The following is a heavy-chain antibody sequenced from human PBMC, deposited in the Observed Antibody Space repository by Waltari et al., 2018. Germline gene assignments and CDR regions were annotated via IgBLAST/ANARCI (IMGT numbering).Heavy chain of an antibody. CDR2: TPYTGST. V-gene: IGHV4-39*07. CDR1: GGAISSYGHY. D-gene: IGHD3-10*01. Sequence: QLQLQESGPGLVKPSETLSLTCTVSGGAISSYGHYWGWIRQSPGKGLEWIGITPYTGSTHYSPSLRRRVTMTVDTSKNQFSLSLTSVTAADTAVYYCARESGRDYYLDYWGHGAGVTVSS. CDR3: ARESGRDYYLDY. J-gene: IGHJ4*01.